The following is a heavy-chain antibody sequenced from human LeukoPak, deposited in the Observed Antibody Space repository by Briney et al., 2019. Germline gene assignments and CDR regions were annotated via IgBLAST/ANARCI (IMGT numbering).Heavy chain of an antibody. D-gene: IGHD3-10*01. V-gene: IGHV3-30*03. CDR3: ARHGRPHHLMIRGGAFDI. Sequence: GGSLRLSCAASGFSFISYGMHWVRQAPGKGLEWVGIISDDGRRKDYADSVKGRFTISRDNSKDTLYLQMNSLRAEDTAVYYCARHGRPHHLMIRGGAFDIWGQGTMVTVSS. CDR2: ISDDGRRK. CDR1: GFSFISYG. J-gene: IGHJ3*02.